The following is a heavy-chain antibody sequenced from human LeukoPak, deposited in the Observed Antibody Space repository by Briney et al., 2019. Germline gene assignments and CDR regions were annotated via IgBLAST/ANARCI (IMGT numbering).Heavy chain of an antibody. D-gene: IGHD2-2*01. V-gene: IGHV4-4*07. CDR3: ARVGCSNSYCYVRRMDY. CDR2: IYSSGST. Sequence: SETLSLTCTVSGGSMTNYYWSWIRQPAGKGLEWVGRIYSSGSTNYNPSLKSRVTISVDTSKNQFSLHLSSVTAADTAVYYCARVGCSNSYCYVRRMDYWGQGSLVTVSS. CDR1: GGSMTNYY. J-gene: IGHJ4*02.